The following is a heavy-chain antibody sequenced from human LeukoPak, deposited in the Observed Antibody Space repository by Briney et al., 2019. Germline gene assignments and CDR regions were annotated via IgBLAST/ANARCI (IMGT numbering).Heavy chain of an antibody. CDR1: GFTFSSYA. D-gene: IGHD6-6*01. V-gene: IGHV3-23*01. CDR2: ISGGGDTT. CDR3: AKGQRSYGSSSKGYFYYFYYTDV. J-gene: IGHJ6*03. Sequence: PGGSLRLSCAASGFTFSSYAMSWVRQPPGKGLEWVSSISGGGDTTFYADSVKGRFTISRDNSKSTLYLQMNSLGAEDTAVYYCAKGQRSYGSSSKGYFYYFYYTDVWGKGTTVTVSS.